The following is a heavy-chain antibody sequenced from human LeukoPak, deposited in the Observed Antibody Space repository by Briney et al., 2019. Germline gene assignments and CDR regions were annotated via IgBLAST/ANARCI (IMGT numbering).Heavy chain of an antibody. CDR1: GGSITTTSHY. J-gene: IGHJ5*02. CDR3: ARQGYDMSWFDP. Sequence: SETLSLTCTVSGGSITTTSHYWAWIRRPPGKGLEWIGSIYYRGSTYYRPSLKSRVSISVDTSKHQFSLKLSSVTAADTAVYYCARQGYDMSWFDPWGQGILVTVSS. D-gene: IGHD3-9*01. CDR2: IYYRGST. V-gene: IGHV4-39*01.